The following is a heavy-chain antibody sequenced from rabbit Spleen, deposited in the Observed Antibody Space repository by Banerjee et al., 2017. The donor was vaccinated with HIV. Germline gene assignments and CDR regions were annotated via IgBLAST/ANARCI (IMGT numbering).Heavy chain of an antibody. CDR2: INAYTGKP. V-gene: IGHV1S45*01. CDR1: GFSFSDRDV. J-gene: IGHJ6*01. D-gene: IGHD8-1*01. CDR3: ARDTGSSFSTYGMDL. Sequence: QEQLVESGGGLVKPEGSLTLTCKASGFSFSDRDVMCWVRQAPGKGLQWIACINAYTGKPVYATWAKGRFTISRTSSTSVTLQMTSLTAADTATYFCARDTGSSFSTYGMDLWGQGTLVTVS.